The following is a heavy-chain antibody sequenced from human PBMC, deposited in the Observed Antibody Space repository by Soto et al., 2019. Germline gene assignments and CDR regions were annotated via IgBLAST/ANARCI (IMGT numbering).Heavy chain of an antibody. V-gene: IGHV3-23*01. J-gene: IGHJ4*02. Sequence: GGSLRLSCAASGFTFSSSAMSWVRRAPGEGLEWVSAITGGGGGTYYADSVKGRFTISRDNSKNTLYLQMNSLRAEDTAVYYCAKGSSSARPYYFDYWGQGTLVTVSS. CDR3: AKGSSSARPYYFDY. CDR2: ITGGGGGT. CDR1: GFTFSSSA. D-gene: IGHD2-2*01.